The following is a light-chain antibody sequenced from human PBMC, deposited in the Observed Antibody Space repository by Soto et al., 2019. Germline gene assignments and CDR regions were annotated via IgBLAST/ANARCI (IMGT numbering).Light chain of an antibody. J-gene: IGKJ1*01. Sequence: DIQMTQSPSSLSASLGERATITCRASQGISNYLAWYQQKPGKVPKLLIYAASTLQSGVPSRFSGSGSGTDFTLTISSLQPEDVATYYCQKYNSASWTFGQGTKVDIK. CDR1: QGISNY. V-gene: IGKV1-27*01. CDR2: AAS. CDR3: QKYNSASWT.